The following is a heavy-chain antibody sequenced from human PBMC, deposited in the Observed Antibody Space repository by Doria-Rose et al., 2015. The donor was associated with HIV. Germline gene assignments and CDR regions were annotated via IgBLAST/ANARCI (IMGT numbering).Heavy chain of an antibody. V-gene: IGHV2-26*01. J-gene: IGHJ4*02. D-gene: IGHD6-13*01. CDR1: GVSLSSPGMG. CDR2: IFSDDER. Sequence: SGPVLVKPTETLTLTRTVSGVSLSSPGMGVSWIRQPPGKALEWLANIFSDDERSYNTSLKSRLTISRGTSKSQVVLTMTDMDPVDTATYYCARIKSSRWYHKYYFDFWGQGTLVIVSA. CDR3: ARIKSSRWYHKYYFDF.